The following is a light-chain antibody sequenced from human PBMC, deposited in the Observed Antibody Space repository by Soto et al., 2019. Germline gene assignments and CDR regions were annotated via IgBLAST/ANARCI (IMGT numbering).Light chain of an antibody. CDR1: SSYVGAYNY. Sequence: ALTQPASVSGSPGQSISISCTGTSSYVGAYNYISWYQQHPGKAPKLIIYDVSNRPSGVSSRFSGSKSGNTASLTISGLQAEDGADYYCSAYTITSPYVFGTGTKVTVL. V-gene: IGLV2-14*03. J-gene: IGLJ1*01. CDR2: DVS. CDR3: SAYTITSPYV.